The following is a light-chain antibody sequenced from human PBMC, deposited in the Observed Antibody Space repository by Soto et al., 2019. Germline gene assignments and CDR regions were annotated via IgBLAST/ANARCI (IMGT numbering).Light chain of an antibody. CDR3: SSYAGSNTLV. V-gene: IGLV2-14*01. CDR1: SSDIGTYDY. CDR2: EVI. J-gene: IGLJ1*01. Sequence: QSVLTQPASVSGSPGPSITISCTGTSSDIGTYDYVSWYQQHPGKAPKLMIYEVINRPSGISNRFSGSKSGNTASLTISGLQAEDEADYYCSSYAGSNTLVFGTGTKVTVL.